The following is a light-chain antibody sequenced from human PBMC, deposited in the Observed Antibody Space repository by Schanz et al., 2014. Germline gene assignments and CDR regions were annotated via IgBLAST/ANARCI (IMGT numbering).Light chain of an antibody. Sequence: QSALTQPAFVSGSPGQSITISCTGTSSDVGGYNYVSWYQQHPGKAPKLMIYDVTNRPSGVSNRFSGSKSGNTASLTISGLQAEDEADYYCSSYTSSSPPVVFGGGTKLTVL. CDR3: SSYTSSSPPVV. CDR2: DVT. V-gene: IGLV2-14*01. CDR1: SSDVGGYNY. J-gene: IGLJ2*01.